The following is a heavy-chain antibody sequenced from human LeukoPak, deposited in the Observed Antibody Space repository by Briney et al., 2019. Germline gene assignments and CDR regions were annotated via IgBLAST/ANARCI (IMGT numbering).Heavy chain of an antibody. D-gene: IGHD3-22*01. CDR1: GGSISSSRYY. J-gene: IGHJ4*02. V-gene: IGHV4-39*01. CDR3: ARPSSSGYYYVANFDY. CDR2: IYYSGST. Sequence: PSETLSLTCTVSGGSISSSRYYWAWIRQPPGKGLEWIGSIYYSGSTYYNPSLKSRVTISVDTSKNQFSLKLTSVTAADMAVYYCARPSSSGYYYVANFDYWGQGTLVTVSS.